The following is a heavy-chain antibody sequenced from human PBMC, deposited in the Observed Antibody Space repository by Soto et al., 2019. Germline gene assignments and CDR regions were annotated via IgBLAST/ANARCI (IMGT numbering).Heavy chain of an antibody. CDR3: AKDMGYDLSPLGYFDY. Sequence: GGSLRLSCAASGFTFDDYAMHWVRQAPGKGLEWVSGISWNSGSIGYADSVKGRFTISRDNAENSLYLQMNSLRSEDTALYYCAKDMGYDLSPLGYFDYWGRGTLVTVSS. CDR1: GFTFDDYA. CDR2: ISWNSGSI. J-gene: IGHJ4*02. D-gene: IGHD5-12*01. V-gene: IGHV3-9*01.